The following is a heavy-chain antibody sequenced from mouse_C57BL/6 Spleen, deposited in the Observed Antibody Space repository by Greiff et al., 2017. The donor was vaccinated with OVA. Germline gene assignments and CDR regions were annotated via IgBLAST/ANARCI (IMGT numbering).Heavy chain of an antibody. CDR1: GYTFTDYN. D-gene: IGHD1-1*01. CDR3: AKEDYYGSSYLLDY. Sequence: VQLKQSGPELVKPGASVKMSCKASGYTFTDYNMHWVKQSHGKSLEWIGYINPNNGGTSYNQKFKGKATLTVNKSSSTAYMELRSLTSEDSAVYYCAKEDYYGSSYLLDYWGQGTTLTVSS. V-gene: IGHV1-22*01. J-gene: IGHJ2*01. CDR2: INPNNGGT.